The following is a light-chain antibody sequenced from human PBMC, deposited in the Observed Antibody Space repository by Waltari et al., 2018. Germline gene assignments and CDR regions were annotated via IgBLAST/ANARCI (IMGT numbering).Light chain of an antibody. J-gene: IGKJ3*01. CDR3: QQYYSTLAFT. CDR2: WAS. Sequence: QSPDSLAVSLGERATINCKSSQSVLYSSNNKNYLAWYQQKPGQPPKLLIYWASTRESGVPDRFSGSGSGTDFTLTISSLQAEDVAVYYCQQYYSTLAFTFGPGTKVDIE. V-gene: IGKV4-1*01. CDR1: QSVLYSSNNKNY.